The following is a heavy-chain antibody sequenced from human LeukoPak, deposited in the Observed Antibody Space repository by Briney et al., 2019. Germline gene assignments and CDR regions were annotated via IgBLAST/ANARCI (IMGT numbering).Heavy chain of an antibody. CDR1: GFTFSSYT. CDR2: ISYDGSNK. J-gene: IGHJ3*02. V-gene: IGHV3-30*01. Sequence: GGSLRLSCAASGFTFSSYTMHWVRQAPGKGLEWVAVISYDGSNKYYADSVKGRFTISRDNSKNTLYLQVNSLRAEDTAVYYCARNWNYAANLAFDIWGQGTMVTVSS. CDR3: ARNWNYAANLAFDI. D-gene: IGHD1-7*01.